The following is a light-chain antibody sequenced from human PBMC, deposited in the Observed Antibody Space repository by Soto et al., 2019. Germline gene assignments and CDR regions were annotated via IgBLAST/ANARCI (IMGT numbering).Light chain of an antibody. Sequence: QSVLTQPPSLSGTPGQRVTISCSGSTSNIAGNTVHWYQHLPETAPKLLIYIDDQRPSGVPDRFSGSKSGNSASLAISGLKSEDEADYYCATWDDSLNASVFGGGTQLTVL. CDR1: TSNIAGNT. CDR2: IDD. V-gene: IGLV1-44*01. CDR3: ATWDDSLNASV. J-gene: IGLJ7*01.